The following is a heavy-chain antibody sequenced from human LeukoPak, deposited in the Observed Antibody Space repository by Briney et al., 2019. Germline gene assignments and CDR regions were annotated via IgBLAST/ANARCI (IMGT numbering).Heavy chain of an antibody. CDR3: ARGGKRGYSGYVFDY. Sequence: SVKVSCKASGGTFSSYAISWERQAPGQGLEWMGRIILIFGTANYAQTYQGRVTITTYESKSTAYLELSSLRSEDTAVYYCARGGKRGYSGYVFDYWGQGTLVTVSS. CDR2: IILIFGTA. J-gene: IGHJ4*02. V-gene: IGHV1-69*05. D-gene: IGHD5-12*01. CDR1: GGTFSSYA.